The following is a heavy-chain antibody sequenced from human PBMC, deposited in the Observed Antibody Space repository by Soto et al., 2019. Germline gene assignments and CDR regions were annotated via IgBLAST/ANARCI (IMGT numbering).Heavy chain of an antibody. CDR3: ARGQLQPGYYYYYGMDV. CDR1: DDSISGYF. Sequence: SETLSLTCIVSDDSISGYFWSWIRQPPGKGLEWIGYIHDTETTNYNPSLRSRVTISVDRSKNQFSLKLSSVTAADTAVYYCARGQLQPGYYYYYGMDVWGQGTTVTVSS. CDR2: IHDTETT. D-gene: IGHD1-1*01. V-gene: IGHV4-59*12. J-gene: IGHJ6*02.